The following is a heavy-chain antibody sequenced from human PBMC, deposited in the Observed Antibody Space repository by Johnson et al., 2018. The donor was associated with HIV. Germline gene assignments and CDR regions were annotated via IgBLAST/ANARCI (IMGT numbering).Heavy chain of an antibody. CDR1: GFTVSSNY. CDR2: IYSGGRT. Sequence: VQLVESGGGLIQPGGSLRLSCAASGFTVSSNYMSWVRQAPGQGLEWVSVIYSGGRTYYADSVKGRFTISRDNSKNTLYLQMNSLRAEDTAVYYCVRDEVAGAFDIWGQGTMVTVSS. J-gene: IGHJ3*02. CDR3: VRDEVAGAFDI. V-gene: IGHV3-53*01.